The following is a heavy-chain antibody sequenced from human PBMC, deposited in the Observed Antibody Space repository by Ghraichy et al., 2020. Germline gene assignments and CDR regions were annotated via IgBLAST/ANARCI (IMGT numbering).Heavy chain of an antibody. Sequence: GGSLRLSCAASGFTFSSYQMNWVRQAPGKVLEWVAYISTSGSATSYAGSVKGRFTISRDNAKNSLYLQMNSLRAEDTAVYYCAKEGHCSGGNCYSEIDYWGQGTLVTVSS. CDR1: GFTFSSYQ. CDR2: ISTSGSAT. CDR3: AKEGHCSGGNCYSEIDY. D-gene: IGHD2-15*01. J-gene: IGHJ4*02. V-gene: IGHV3-48*03.